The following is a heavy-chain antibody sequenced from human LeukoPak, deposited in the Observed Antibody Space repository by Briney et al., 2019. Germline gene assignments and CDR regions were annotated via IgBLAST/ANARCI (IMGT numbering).Heavy chain of an antibody. CDR3: ARARSDFWSGYHYYYYMDV. CDR2: IYTSGST. Sequence: SQTLSLTCTVSGGSISSGSYYWSWIRQPAGKGLEWIGRIYTSGSTNYNPSLKSRVTISVDTSKNQFSLKLSSVTAADTAVYYCARARSDFWSGYHYYYYMDVWGKGTTVTVSS. V-gene: IGHV4-61*02. J-gene: IGHJ6*03. CDR1: GGSISSGSYY. D-gene: IGHD3-3*01.